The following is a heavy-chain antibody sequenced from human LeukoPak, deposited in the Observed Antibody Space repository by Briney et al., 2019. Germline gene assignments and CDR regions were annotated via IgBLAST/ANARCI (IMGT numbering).Heavy chain of an antibody. Sequence: GGSLRLSCAASGFTFSSYAMSWVRQAPGKGLEWVSAISGSGGSTYYADSVKGRFTISRDNSKNTLYLQMNSLRAEDTAVYYCAKQNYHIVATILFDYWGQGTLVTVSS. V-gene: IGHV3-23*01. D-gene: IGHD5-12*01. CDR2: ISGSGGST. J-gene: IGHJ4*02. CDR1: GFTFSSYA. CDR3: AKQNYHIVATILFDY.